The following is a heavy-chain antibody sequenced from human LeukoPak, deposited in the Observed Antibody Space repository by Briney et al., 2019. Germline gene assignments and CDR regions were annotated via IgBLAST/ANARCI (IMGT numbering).Heavy chain of an antibody. CDR2: INPNSGGT. CDR3: ARAGYCSSTSCYVFDY. V-gene: IGHV1-2*02. D-gene: IGHD2-2*01. J-gene: IGHJ4*02. Sequence: GASVKVSCKASGYTFTGYYMHWVRQAPGQGLEWMGWINPNSGGTNYAQKFQGRVTMTRDTSISTAYMELSRLRSDDTAVYYCARAGYCSSTSCYVFDYWGQGTLVTVSS. CDR1: GYTFTGYY.